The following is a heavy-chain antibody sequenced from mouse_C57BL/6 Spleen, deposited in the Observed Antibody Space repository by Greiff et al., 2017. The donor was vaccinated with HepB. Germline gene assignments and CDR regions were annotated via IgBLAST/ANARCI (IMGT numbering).Heavy chain of an antibody. CDR1: GFTFSDYG. D-gene: IGHD1-1*01. CDR3: AKASYYYGSSSWFAC. V-gene: IGHV5-17*01. CDR2: ISSGSSTI. J-gene: IGHJ3*01. Sequence: EVHLVESGGGLVKPGGSLKLSCAASGFTFSDYGMHWVRQAPEKGLEWVAYISSGSSTIYYADTVKGRFTISRDNAKNTLFLQMTSLRSEDTAMYYCAKASYYYGSSSWFACWGQGTLVTVSA.